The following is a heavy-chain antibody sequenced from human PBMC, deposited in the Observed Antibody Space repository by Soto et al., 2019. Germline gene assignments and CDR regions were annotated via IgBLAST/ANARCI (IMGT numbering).Heavy chain of an antibody. CDR3: CFWGSEYYFDY. Sequence: GGSLRLSCAASGFTFSSYAMHWVRQAPGKGLEWVAVISYDGSNKYYADSVKGRFTISRDNSKNTLYLQMNSLRAEDTAVYYCCFWGSEYYFDYWVQGTLVTVSS. CDR1: GFTFSSYA. CDR2: ISYDGSNK. D-gene: IGHD7-27*01. V-gene: IGHV3-30*04. J-gene: IGHJ4*02.